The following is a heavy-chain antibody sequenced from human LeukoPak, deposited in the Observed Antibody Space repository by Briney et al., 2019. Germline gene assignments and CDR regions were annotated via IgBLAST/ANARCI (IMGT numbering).Heavy chain of an antibody. CDR1: GFTVSSSP. V-gene: IGHV3-53*04. CDR3: VRLMGSGWFDP. D-gene: IGHD1-26*01. J-gene: IGHJ5*02. Sequence: PAGSLRLSCAASGFTVSSSPINWVRQAPGRGLEWVSVIYSGGNTFYADSVKGRFTISRHNSENTLYLQMNSLSADDTAVYYCVRLMGSGWFDPWGQGTLVTVFS. CDR2: IYSGGNT.